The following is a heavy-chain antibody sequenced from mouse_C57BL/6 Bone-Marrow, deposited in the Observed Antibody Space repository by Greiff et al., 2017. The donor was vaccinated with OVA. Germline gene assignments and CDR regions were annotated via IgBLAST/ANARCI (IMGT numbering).Heavy chain of an antibody. CDR2: IDPENGDT. Sequence: VQLQQSGAELVRPGASVKLSCTASGFNIKDDYMHWVKQRPEQGLEWIGWIDPENGDTEYASKFLGKATITADTSSNTAYLQLSSLTSEDTAVYYCTPAYYSNYDYAMDYWGQGTSVTVSS. V-gene: IGHV14-4*01. CDR1: GFNIKDDY. D-gene: IGHD2-5*01. J-gene: IGHJ4*01. CDR3: TPAYYSNYDYAMDY.